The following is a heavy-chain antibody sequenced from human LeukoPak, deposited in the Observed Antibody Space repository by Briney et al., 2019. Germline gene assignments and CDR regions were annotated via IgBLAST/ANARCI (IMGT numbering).Heavy chain of an antibody. CDR2: ISGYNGNT. Sequence: ASVKVSCKASGYTFTSYGISWVRQAPGQGLEWMGWISGYNGNTNYAQKFQGRVTMITDTSTSTADMELRSLTSDDTAVHYCARGSNWNDAIDYWGQGTLVTVSS. D-gene: IGHD1-1*01. V-gene: IGHV1-18*01. J-gene: IGHJ4*02. CDR3: ARGSNWNDAIDY. CDR1: GYTFTSYG.